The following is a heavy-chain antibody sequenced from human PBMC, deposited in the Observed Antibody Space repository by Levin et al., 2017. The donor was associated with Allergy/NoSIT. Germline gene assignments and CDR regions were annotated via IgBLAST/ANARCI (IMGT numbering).Heavy chain of an antibody. J-gene: IGHJ4*02. CDR3: AKDVKTSHWLDIDY. CDR2: ITDNGATT. Sequence: PGGSLRLSCEASGFTFNNYAMSWVRQAPGKGLEWVAGITDNGATTFYADSVKGRFTISRDNSKNTLYLQMNSLRTEDTAVYYCAKDVKTSHWLDIDYWGQGTLVTVSS. D-gene: IGHD1-1*01. V-gene: IGHV3-23*01. CDR1: GFTFNNYA.